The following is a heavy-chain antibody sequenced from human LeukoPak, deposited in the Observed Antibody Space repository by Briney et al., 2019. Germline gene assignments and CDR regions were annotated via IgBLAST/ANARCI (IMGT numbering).Heavy chain of an antibody. CDR1: GYTFTSYD. J-gene: IGHJ6*02. D-gene: IGHD6-19*01. Sequence: ASVKVSCKASGYTFTSYDINWVRQATGQGLEWMGWMNPNSGNTGYAQKFQGRVTMTRNTSISTAYMELSSLRSEDTAVYYCARGIAVAGPGYHGVDVSGQGTMVTVSS. CDR2: MNPNSGNT. V-gene: IGHV1-8*01. CDR3: ARGIAVAGPGYHGVDV.